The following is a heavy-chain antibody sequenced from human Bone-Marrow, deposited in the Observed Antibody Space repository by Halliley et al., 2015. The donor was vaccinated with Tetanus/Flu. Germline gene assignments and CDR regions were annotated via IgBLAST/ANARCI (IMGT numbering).Heavy chain of an antibody. CDR3: ATYYSARSYYGMDI. D-gene: IGHD3-10*01. CDR1: GGSISSNY. V-gene: IGHV4-59*08. CDR2: IYYTGST. J-gene: IGHJ6*02. Sequence: TLSLTCTVSGGSISSNYRTWIRQPPGKGLEWIGYIYYTGSTDYNPSLKSRVTMSLDTSKNHFSLTLSSVTAADTAVYYCATYYSARSYYGMDIWGQGTTVTVSS.